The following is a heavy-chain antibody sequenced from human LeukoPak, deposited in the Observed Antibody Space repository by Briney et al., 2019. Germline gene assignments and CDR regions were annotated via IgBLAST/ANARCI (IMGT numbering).Heavy chain of an antibody. CDR1: GFTFSSYG. CDR2: IWYDGSNK. V-gene: IGHV3-33*01. D-gene: IGHD3-10*01. Sequence: GRSLRLSCAASGFTFSSYGMHWVRQAPGKGLEWVAVIWYDGSNKYYADSVKGRFTISRDNAENSLFLQMSSLRAEDTAVYYCAREGYSYGSGSFYYFDYWGQGTLVTVSS. CDR3: AREGYSYGSGSFYYFDY. J-gene: IGHJ4*02.